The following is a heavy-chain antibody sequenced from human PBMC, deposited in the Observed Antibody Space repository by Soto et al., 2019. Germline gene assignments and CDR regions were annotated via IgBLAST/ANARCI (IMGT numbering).Heavy chain of an antibody. Sequence: GGSLRLSCAGSGFSFGGYAKSWVRRAPGKGLEWISGVSGGGTSTYYAGSVKGRFTISRDSSVVYLQMNSLRADDTAVYYCAKWGGYYAYYSEMDVWGRGTTVTVSS. V-gene: IGHV3-23*01. CDR2: VSGGGTST. J-gene: IGHJ6*02. CDR1: GFSFGGYA. CDR3: AKWGGYYAYYSEMDV. D-gene: IGHD1-26*01.